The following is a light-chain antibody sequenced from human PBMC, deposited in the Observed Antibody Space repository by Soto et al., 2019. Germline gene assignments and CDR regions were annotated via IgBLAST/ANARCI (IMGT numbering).Light chain of an antibody. Sequence: AIQLTQSPSSLSASVGDRVTITCRASQSISSAFAWYQQKPGKAPNLLIYDASSLESGVPSRFSGSGSGTDFTLTISSLQPEDFANYYCQQFNSYPLTFGQGTKVEIK. CDR2: DAS. CDR3: QQFNSYPLT. CDR1: QSISSA. V-gene: IGKV1-13*02. J-gene: IGKJ1*01.